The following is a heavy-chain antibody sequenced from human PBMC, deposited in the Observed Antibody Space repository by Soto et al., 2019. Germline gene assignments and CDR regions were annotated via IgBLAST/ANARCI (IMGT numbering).Heavy chain of an antibody. CDR2: IFYTGST. V-gene: IGHV4-59*08. CDR3: ARLASASLAD. D-gene: IGHD1-26*01. CDR1: GGSFSPYY. Sequence: SETLSLTCTISGGSFSPYYWSWIRRPPGQGLEWIGYIFYTGSTSYNPSLRSRATVSLDTSKNQFSLKLSSVTAADTAIYYCARLASASLADWGQGTLVTVSS. J-gene: IGHJ4*02.